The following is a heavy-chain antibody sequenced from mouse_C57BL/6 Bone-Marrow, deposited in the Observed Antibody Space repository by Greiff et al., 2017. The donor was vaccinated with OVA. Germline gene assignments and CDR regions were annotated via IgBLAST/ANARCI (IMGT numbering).Heavy chain of an antibody. V-gene: IGHV1-84*01. CDR1: GYTFTDYY. CDR3: ARSDSYYLDY. CDR2: IYPRSGNT. J-gene: IGHJ2*01. Sequence: VQLQQSGPELVKPGASVKISCKASGYTFTDYYINWVKQRPGQGLAWIGWIYPRSGNTKYNETFKVKATLTVDTASSTSYMQLSSLTSEDSAVYFCARSDSYYLDYWGQGTTLTVSS.